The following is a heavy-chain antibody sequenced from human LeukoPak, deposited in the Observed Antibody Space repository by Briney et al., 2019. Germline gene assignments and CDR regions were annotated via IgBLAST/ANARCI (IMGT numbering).Heavy chain of an antibody. J-gene: IGHJ3*02. CDR2: IYHSGST. CDR3: ARDFSSSHAFDI. CDR1: SGSLSSGGYS. Sequence: PSQTLSLTCAVSSGSLSSGGYSWSWIRQPPGKGLEWIGYIYHSGSTYYNPSLKSRVTISVDRSKNQFSLKLSSVTAADTAVYYCARDFSSSHAFDIWGQGTMVTVSS. V-gene: IGHV4-30-2*01. D-gene: IGHD6-13*01.